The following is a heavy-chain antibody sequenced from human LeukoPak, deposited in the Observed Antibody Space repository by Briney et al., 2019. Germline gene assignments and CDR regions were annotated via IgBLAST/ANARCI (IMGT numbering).Heavy chain of an antibody. V-gene: IGHV3-11*04. J-gene: IGHJ4*02. CDR1: GFTFSDYY. CDR2: IGSRGSAI. D-gene: IGHD2-2*01. Sequence: KPGGSLRLSCATSGFTFSDYYMTWIRQAPGKGLEWVSYIGSRGSAIYYADSVKGRFTISRDNAENSLYLQMNSLRADDTALYYCARPPQGVPAAKPFDYWGQGTQVTVSS. CDR3: ARPPQGVPAAKPFDY.